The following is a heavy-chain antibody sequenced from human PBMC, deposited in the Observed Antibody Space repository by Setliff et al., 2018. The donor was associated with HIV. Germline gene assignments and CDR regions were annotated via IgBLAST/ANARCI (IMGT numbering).Heavy chain of an antibody. CDR1: GASISSGGDY. D-gene: IGHD3-3*01. CDR2: VYTSGAT. CDR3: ARGDGITFSGEVIRHYLDV. V-gene: IGHV4-61*09. Sequence: SETLSLTCTVSGASISSGGDYWTWIRQPAGKGLEWIGHVYTSGATKYNPSLKSRVSILGDTSKNQFSLKLSSVTAADTAVYYCARGDGITFSGEVIRHYLDVWGKGTTVTVSS. J-gene: IGHJ6*03.